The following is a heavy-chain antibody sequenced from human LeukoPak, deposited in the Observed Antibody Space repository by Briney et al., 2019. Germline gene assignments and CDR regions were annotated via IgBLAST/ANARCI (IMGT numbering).Heavy chain of an antibody. J-gene: IGHJ4*02. Sequence: SETLSLTCTVSGGSISSGGNYWSWLRQHPGKGLEWLGYIYYSGSAYYNPSLKRRVTISVDTSKNQFSLKLSSVTAADTAVYYCARAPGAAGSDDYFDYWGQGTLVTVSS. CDR1: GGSISSGGNY. V-gene: IGHV4-31*03. D-gene: IGHD6-13*01. CDR2: IYYSGSA. CDR3: ARAPGAAGSDDYFDY.